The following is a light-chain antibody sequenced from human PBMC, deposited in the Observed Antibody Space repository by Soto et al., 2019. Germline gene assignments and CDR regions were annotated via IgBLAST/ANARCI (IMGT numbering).Light chain of an antibody. CDR3: QQYHNLPPWT. CDR1: QSVSSN. J-gene: IGKJ1*01. V-gene: IGKV3-15*01. Sequence: EIVMTQSPATLSVSPGERATLSCRASQSVSSNLAWYQQKPGQAPSLLIYGASTRATGTPARFSGSGSGTEFTLTISSLQSEDFAVYHCQQYHNLPPWTFGQGTKVDIK. CDR2: GAS.